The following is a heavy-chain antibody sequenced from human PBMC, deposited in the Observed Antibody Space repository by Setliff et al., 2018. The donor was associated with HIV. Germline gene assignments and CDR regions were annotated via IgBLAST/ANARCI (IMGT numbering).Heavy chain of an antibody. J-gene: IGHJ6*03. CDR2: FNPNTGGT. CDR1: GYTFTGYF. D-gene: IGHD2-15*01. Sequence: GASVKVSCKASGYTFTGYFMHWVRQAPGQGLEWMGWFNPNTGGTSYAQKFQGRVTMTRDTSISTAYMELNWLRSDDTAVYYCARVWGCEGGSCSYYYYMDVWGKGTTVTVSS. V-gene: IGHV1-2*02. CDR3: ARVWGCEGGSCSYYYYMDV.